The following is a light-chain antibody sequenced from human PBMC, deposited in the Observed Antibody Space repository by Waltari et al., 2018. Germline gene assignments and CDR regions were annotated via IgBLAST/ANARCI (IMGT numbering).Light chain of an antibody. CDR1: QDISSH. V-gene: IGKV1-9*01. Sequence: DTQLTQSHSFLPASVGVRVTITCRPTQDISSHLAWYQKNPGKAPKLLVYGASTLGSGVPSGFSGGGSGTEFTLTISSLQPEDFATYYCQQLNSYPITFGQGTRLEIK. J-gene: IGKJ5*01. CDR3: QQLNSYPIT. CDR2: GAS.